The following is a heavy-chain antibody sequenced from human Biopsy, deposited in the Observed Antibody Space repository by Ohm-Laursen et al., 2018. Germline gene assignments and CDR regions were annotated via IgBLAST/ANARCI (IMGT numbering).Heavy chain of an antibody. D-gene: IGHD3-22*01. V-gene: IGHV4-61*08. CDR3: ARVSRSIYDSTFDSFNI. CDR1: GGSIGGGEYY. CDR2: IDYRGST. Sequence: SETLSLTCTVSGGSIGGGEYYWNWIRQPPGKGLEWIACIDYRGSTNYNPSLKSRVSISIDTSKNQLSLRLNSVTAADTAVYYCARVSRSIYDSTFDSFNIWGPGTMVTVSS. J-gene: IGHJ3*02.